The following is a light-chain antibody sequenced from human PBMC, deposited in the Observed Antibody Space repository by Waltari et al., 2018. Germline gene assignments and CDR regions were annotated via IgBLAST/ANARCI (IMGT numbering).Light chain of an antibody. J-gene: IGKJ1*01. Sequence: EIVMTQSPVTLSVSPGERVTLSCRASQSIGSHLAWYQQKPGQPPRLLIYGASTRASVIPARFSGSGSETDFTLTISSLQSEDSALYYCQQYHNWPRGMFGQGTKVEFK. CDR1: QSIGSH. CDR2: GAS. V-gene: IGKV3-15*01. CDR3: QQYHNWPRGM.